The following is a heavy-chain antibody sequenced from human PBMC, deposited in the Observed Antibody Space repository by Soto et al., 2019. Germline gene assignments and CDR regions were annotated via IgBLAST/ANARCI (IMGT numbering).Heavy chain of an antibody. CDR1: GFTFSSYA. CDR3: AKEGAARQYYYYYYMDV. V-gene: IGHV3-23*01. CDR2: ISGSGGST. Sequence: GGSLRLSCAASGFTFSSYAMSWVRQAPGKGLEWVSAISGSGGSTYYADSVKGRFTISRDNSKNTLHLQMNSLRAEDTAVYYCAKEGAARQYYYYYYMDVWGKGTTVTVSS. D-gene: IGHD6-6*01. J-gene: IGHJ6*03.